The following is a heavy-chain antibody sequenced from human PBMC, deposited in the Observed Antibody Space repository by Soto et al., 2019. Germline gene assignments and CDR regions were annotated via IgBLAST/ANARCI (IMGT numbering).Heavy chain of an antibody. CDR1: GYTFINYY. CDR3: ARGLITAAGTSLSS. D-gene: IGHD6-13*01. V-gene: IGHV1-46*01. J-gene: IGHJ5*02. CDR2: INPSGGST. Sequence: QVQLVQSGAEVKEPGASVKVSCKASGYTFINYYLHWVRQAPGQGLEWMGIINPSGGSTTYAKRFHGRVTMISDTPTSTVYMELSSLRSEDTAVYFCARGLITAAGTSLSSWGQGTLVTVSS.